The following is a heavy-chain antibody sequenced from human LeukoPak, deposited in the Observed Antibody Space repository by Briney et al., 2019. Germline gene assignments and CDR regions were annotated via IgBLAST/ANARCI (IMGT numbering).Heavy chain of an antibody. CDR2: IYYSGST. CDR3: ARGTPYGDGYAL. CDR1: GGSISSYY. D-gene: IGHD5-24*01. V-gene: IGHV4-59*01. Sequence: PSETLSLTCTVSGGSISSYYWSWTRQPPGKGLEWIGYIYYSGSTNYNPSLKSRVTISVDTSKNQFSLKLSSVTAADTAVYYCARGTPYGDGYALWGQGTLVTVSS. J-gene: IGHJ4*02.